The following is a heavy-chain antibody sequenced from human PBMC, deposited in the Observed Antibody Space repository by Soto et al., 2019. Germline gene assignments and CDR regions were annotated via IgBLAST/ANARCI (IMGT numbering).Heavy chain of an antibody. J-gene: IGHJ4*02. CDR1: GFTFSSYG. Sequence: QMQMVESGGGVVQPGRSLRLSCAASGFTFSSYGMNWVRQAPGKGLEWVARIWYDGSQIYYADSVKGRFTISRDKYQSTLYLQMASLRADDTALYFCARESPLITCYFDLWGQGTLVTVSS. CDR3: ARESPLITCYFDL. D-gene: IGHD3-16*01. CDR2: IWYDGSQI. V-gene: IGHV3-33*08.